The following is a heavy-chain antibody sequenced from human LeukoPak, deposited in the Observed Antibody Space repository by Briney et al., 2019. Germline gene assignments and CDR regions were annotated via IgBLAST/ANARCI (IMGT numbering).Heavy chain of an antibody. J-gene: IGHJ4*02. V-gene: IGHV4-31*03. CDR2: IYYSGST. CDR3: ARDQSHDFWSGPYFDY. CDR1: GGSISSGGYY. D-gene: IGHD3-3*01. Sequence: PSQTLSLTCTVSGGSISSGGYYWSWIRQHPGKGLEWIGYIYYSGSTYYNPSLKSRVTISVDTSKNQFSLKLSSVTAADTVVYYCARDQSHDFWSGPYFDYWGQGTLVTVSS.